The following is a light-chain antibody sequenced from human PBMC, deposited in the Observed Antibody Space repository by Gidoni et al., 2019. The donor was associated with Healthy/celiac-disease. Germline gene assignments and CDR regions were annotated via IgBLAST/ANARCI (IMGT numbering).Light chain of an antibody. CDR2: RNH. J-gene: IGLJ2*01. CDR3: AAWDDSLSGVV. CDR1: SATIGSHY. Sequence: QSVLTQPPSASGTPGQRVTISCSGSSATIGSHYVYWYPPLPGTAPKLLIYRNHQQPSVVPDRSSGSKSGTPASRAISGLRSEDEADYYCAAWDDSLSGVVFGGGTKLTVL. V-gene: IGLV1-47*01.